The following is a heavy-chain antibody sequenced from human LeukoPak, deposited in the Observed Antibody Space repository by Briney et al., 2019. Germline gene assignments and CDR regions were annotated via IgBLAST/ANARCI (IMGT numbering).Heavy chain of an antibody. D-gene: IGHD6-19*01. V-gene: IGHV1-69*04. CDR3: ARDICPILTYSSGFNWFDP. CDR1: GGTFSSYA. Sequence: ASVKVSCKASGGTFSSYAISWVRQAPGQGLEWMGRIIPIFGIANYAQKFQGRVTITADKSTSTACMELSSLRSEDTAVYYCARDICPILTYSSGFNWFDPWGQGTLVTVSS. J-gene: IGHJ5*02. CDR2: IIPIFGIA.